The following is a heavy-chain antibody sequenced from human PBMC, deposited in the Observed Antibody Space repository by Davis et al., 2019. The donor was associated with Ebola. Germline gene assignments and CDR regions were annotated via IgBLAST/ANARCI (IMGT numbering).Heavy chain of an antibody. CDR2: INGDGSST. Sequence: PGGSLRLSCATSGFTFSSCWMHWVRQAPGKGLVWVSRINGDGSSTNYADSVKGRFTISRDNAKSTLYLQMNSLRAEDTAVYYCARSNDFWSGYYGDYFDYWGQGTLVTVSS. CDR3: ARSNDFWSGYYGDYFDY. CDR1: GFTFSSCW. J-gene: IGHJ4*02. V-gene: IGHV3-74*01. D-gene: IGHD3-3*01.